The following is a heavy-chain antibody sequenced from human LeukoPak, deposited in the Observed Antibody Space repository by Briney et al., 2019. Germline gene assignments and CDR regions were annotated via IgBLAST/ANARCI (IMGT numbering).Heavy chain of an antibody. CDR3: ARGVCSGGSCYSSRCAFDI. CDR1: GGSISSYY. Sequence: SETLSLTCTVSGGSISSYYWSWLRQPPGKGLEWIGYIYYSGSTNYNPSLKSRVTISEDTCKNQFSLKLSSVDAADTAVDYCARGVCSGGSCYSSRCAFDIWGQGTMVTVSS. CDR2: IYYSGST. V-gene: IGHV4-59*01. D-gene: IGHD2-15*01. J-gene: IGHJ3*02.